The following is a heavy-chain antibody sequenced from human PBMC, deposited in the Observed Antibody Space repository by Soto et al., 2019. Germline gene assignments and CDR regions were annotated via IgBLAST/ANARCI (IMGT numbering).Heavy chain of an antibody. CDR1: GGTFSSYT. Sequence: SVKVSCKASGGTFSSYTITWVRQAPGQGLEWMGGIIPIFGTANYAQKFQGRVTITADESTSTAYMELSSLRSEDTAVYYCAAVDTATSPDYYGMDVWGQGTTVTVSS. V-gene: IGHV1-69*13. CDR2: IIPIFGTA. D-gene: IGHD5-18*01. J-gene: IGHJ6*02. CDR3: AAVDTATSPDYYGMDV.